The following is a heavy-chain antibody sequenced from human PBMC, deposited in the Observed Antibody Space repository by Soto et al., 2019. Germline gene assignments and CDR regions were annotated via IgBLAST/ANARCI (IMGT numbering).Heavy chain of an antibody. CDR2: ISGSGGST. J-gene: IGHJ4*02. V-gene: IGHV3-23*01. D-gene: IGHD3-22*01. Sequence: LRLSCAASGFTFSSYAMSWVRQAPGKGLEWVSAISGSGGSTYYADSVKGRFTISRDNSKNTLYLQMNSLRAEDTAVYYCALYYDSSGYYYGWGQGPLVTVSS. CDR3: ALYYDSSGYYYG. CDR1: GFTFSSYA.